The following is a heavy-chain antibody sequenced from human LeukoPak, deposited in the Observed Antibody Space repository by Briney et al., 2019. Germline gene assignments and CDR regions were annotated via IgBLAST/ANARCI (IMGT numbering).Heavy chain of an antibody. V-gene: IGHV4-59*08. J-gene: IGHJ4*02. Sequence: SETLSLTCTASGGSISSYYWSWIRQPPGKGLEWIGYIYYSGSTNYNPSLRSRVTMSVDTSKNQFSLNLTSVTAADTAVYYCATSPGDYYYFDYWGQGTLVPASS. CDR1: GGSISSYY. CDR3: ATSPGDYYYFDY. D-gene: IGHD4-17*01. CDR2: IYYSGST.